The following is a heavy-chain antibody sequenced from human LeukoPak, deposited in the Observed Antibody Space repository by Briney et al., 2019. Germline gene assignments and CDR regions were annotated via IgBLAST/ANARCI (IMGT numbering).Heavy chain of an antibody. CDR2: VTSGSSHI. V-gene: IGHV3-21*01. J-gene: IGHJ6*04. CDR1: GFTFSSYS. D-gene: IGHD3-10*02. CDR3: AELGITMIGGV. Sequence: PGGSLRLSCAASGFTFSSYSMNWVRQTPGQGLEWVSSVTSGSSHIYYADSVKGRFTISRDNAKNSLYLQMNSLRAEDTAVYYCAELGITMIGGVWGKGTTVTISS.